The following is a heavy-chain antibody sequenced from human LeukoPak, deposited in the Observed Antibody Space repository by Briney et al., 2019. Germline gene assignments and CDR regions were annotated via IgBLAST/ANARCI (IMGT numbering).Heavy chain of an antibody. CDR3: AKNWNPYYYYYMDV. V-gene: IGHV7-4-1*02. D-gene: IGHD1-1*01. CDR2: INTNTGNP. Sequence: ASVKVSCKASGYTFTSYAMNWVRQAPGQGLEWMGWINTNTGNPTYAQGFTGRFVFSLDTSVSTAYLQISSLKAEDTAVYYCAKNWNPYYYYYMDVWGKGTTVTVSS. CDR1: GYTFTSYA. J-gene: IGHJ6*03.